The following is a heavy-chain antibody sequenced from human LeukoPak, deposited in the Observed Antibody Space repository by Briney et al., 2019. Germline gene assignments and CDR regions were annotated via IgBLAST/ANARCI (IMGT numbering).Heavy chain of an antibody. V-gene: IGHV5-51*01. D-gene: IGHD3-9*01. J-gene: IGHJ4*02. CDR2: IYPGDSDT. CDR1: GYSFTSYW. CDR3: ARPDNYDIPPRY. Sequence: PGGSLKISRKGSGYSFTSYWVGGVRPMPRKGLGLMGIIYPGDSDTRYSPSFQGQVTISADKSISTAYLQWSSLKASDTAMYYCARPDNYDIPPRYWGQGTLVTVSS.